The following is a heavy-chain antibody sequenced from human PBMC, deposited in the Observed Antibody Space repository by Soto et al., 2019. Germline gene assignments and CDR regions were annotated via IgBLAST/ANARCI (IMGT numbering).Heavy chain of an antibody. J-gene: IGHJ6*03. V-gene: IGHV1-8*01. CDR2: MNPNSGNK. CDR1: GYTFTSYY. D-gene: IGHD4-17*01. Sequence: ASMKVSCKPSGYTFTSYYINWVRQATGHGLEWMGWMNPNSGNKGYAQKFQSKVTMTRNTSISTAYKELTSLRTKDTPLKDNARAYGDYRLYYYYYMDVWGKGTTVTVSS. CDR3: ARAYGDYRLYYYYYMDV.